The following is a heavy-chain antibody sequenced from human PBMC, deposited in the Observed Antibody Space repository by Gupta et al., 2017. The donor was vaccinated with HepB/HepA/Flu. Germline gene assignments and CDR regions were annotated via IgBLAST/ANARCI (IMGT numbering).Heavy chain of an antibody. Sequence: EVQLVESGGGLVQPGGSVRLSCAASGFTFSNACMSCVGQDLGKWLEWVGRNKSKTDGGTTDYAAPVKGRFTISREDSKNTLYLQMNSLKTEDTAVYYCTTDIAIFGVVISYYYYYMDVWGKGTTVTVSS. D-gene: IGHD3-3*01. J-gene: IGHJ6*03. CDR1: GFTFSNAC. V-gene: IGHV3-15*01. CDR3: TTDIAIFGVVISYYYYYMDV. CDR2: NKSKTDGGTT.